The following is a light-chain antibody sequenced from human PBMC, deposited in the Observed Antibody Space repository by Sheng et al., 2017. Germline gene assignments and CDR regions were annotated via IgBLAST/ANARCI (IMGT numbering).Light chain of an antibody. Sequence: DIQMTQSPSSLSAFVGDRVTITCRASQSIRNLLAWYQQKSGNAPKFLIYKASSLESGVPSRFSGSGSGTEFTLTISSLQPDDFATYYCQQYNTYPWTFGQGTKVEIK. J-gene: IGKJ1*01. CDR2: KAS. V-gene: IGKV1-5*03. CDR3: QQYNTYPWT. CDR1: QSIRNL.